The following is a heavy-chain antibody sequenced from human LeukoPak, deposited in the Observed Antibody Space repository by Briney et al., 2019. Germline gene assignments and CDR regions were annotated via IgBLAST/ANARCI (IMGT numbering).Heavy chain of an antibody. D-gene: IGHD4-17*01. CDR2: INPNSGGT. J-gene: IGHJ4*02. Sequence: ASVKVSCKASGYTFTSYGISWVRQAPGQGLEWMGWINPNSGGTNYAQKFQGRVTMTRDTSISTAYMELSRLRSDDTAVYYCARAQTTVTTFDYWGQGTLVTVSS. V-gene: IGHV1-2*02. CDR1: GYTFTSYG. CDR3: ARAQTTVTTFDY.